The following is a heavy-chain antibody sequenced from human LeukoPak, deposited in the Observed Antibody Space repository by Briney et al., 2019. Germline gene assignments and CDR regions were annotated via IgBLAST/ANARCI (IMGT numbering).Heavy chain of an antibody. CDR1: GFTVSSNY. J-gene: IGHJ4*02. CDR2: IYSGGST. Sequence: GGSLRLSCAASGFTVSSNYMSWVRQAPGKGLEWVSVIYSGGSTYYAGSVKGRFTISRDNSKNTLYLQMNSLRFEDTAVYYCARVDDYGGNSVGYWGQGTLVTVSS. CDR3: ARVDDYGGNSVGY. V-gene: IGHV3-53*05. D-gene: IGHD4-23*01.